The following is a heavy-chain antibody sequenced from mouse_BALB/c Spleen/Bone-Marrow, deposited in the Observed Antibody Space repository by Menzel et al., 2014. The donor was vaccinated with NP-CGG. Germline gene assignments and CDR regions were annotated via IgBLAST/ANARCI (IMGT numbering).Heavy chain of an antibody. D-gene: IGHD3-3*01. J-gene: IGHJ3*01. V-gene: IGHV1-61*01. CDR2: IHPSDSES. Sequence: VKLVESGAELVRPGASVKLSCKASGYSFTSYWMDWVKQRPGQGLEWIGMIHPSDSESRLNQKFKDKATLTVDKSSSTAYMQLSSPTSEDSAVYYCTRYDLTTRAFAYWGQGTLVTVSA. CDR1: GYSFTSYW. CDR3: TRYDLTTRAFAY.